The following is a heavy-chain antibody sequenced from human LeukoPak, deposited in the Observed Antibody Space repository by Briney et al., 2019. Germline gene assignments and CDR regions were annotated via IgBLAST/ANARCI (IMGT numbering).Heavy chain of an antibody. Sequence: GGSLRLSCAASGFTFSSYGMHWVRQAPGKGLEWVAFIRYDGSNKYNADSVKGRFTISRDNSKNTLYLQMNNLRAEDTAVYYCAKDARGDGAPDYWGQGTLVTVSS. CDR2: IRYDGSNK. V-gene: IGHV3-30*02. CDR3: AKDARGDGAPDY. D-gene: IGHD4-17*01. J-gene: IGHJ4*02. CDR1: GFTFSSYG.